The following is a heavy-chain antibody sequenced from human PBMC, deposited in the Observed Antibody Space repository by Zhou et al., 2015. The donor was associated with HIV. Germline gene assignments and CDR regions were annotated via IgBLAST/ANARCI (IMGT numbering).Heavy chain of an antibody. J-gene: IGHJ4*02. CDR1: GATFENYA. CDR3: ARRIKYVSTPVGDFDF. CDR2: GVPRFRVS. D-gene: IGHD2-15*01. Sequence: QVRLVQSGTEVKRPGSSVKISCKASGATFENYAVHWVRHGPPDRALSGVGGGVPRFRVSNYAQKFSGRVTIMSDASTNTDFLDLRSLTSEDTAIYYCARRIKYVSTPVGDFDFWGQGTLISVTA. V-gene: IGHV1-69*01.